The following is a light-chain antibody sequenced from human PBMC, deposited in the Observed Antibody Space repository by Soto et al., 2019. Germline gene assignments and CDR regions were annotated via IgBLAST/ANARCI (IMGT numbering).Light chain of an antibody. Sequence: DIQMTQSPSTLSASVGDRVTITCRASQSISSWLAWYQQRPGKAPKLLIYKASTLESGVPSRFSGRGSGTEFTLTISSLHPDDFAIYYCQHDKSHSGYTFGQGTKLEI. V-gene: IGKV1-5*03. CDR3: QHDKSHSGYT. CDR2: KAS. J-gene: IGKJ2*01. CDR1: QSISSW.